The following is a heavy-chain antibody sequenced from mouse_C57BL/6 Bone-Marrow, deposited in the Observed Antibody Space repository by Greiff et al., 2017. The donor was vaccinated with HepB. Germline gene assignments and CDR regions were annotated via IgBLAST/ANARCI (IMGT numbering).Heavy chain of an antibody. CDR2: IYPRSGNT. CDR1: GYTFTSYG. V-gene: IGHV1-81*01. Sequence: VKLMESGAELARPGASVKLSCKASGYTFTSYGISWVKQRTGQGLEWIGEIYPRSGNTYYNEKFKGKATLTADKSSSTAYMELRSLTSEDSAVYFCARRRIYYGSSYGFAYWGQGTLVTVSA. J-gene: IGHJ3*01. CDR3: ARRRIYYGSSYGFAY. D-gene: IGHD1-1*01.